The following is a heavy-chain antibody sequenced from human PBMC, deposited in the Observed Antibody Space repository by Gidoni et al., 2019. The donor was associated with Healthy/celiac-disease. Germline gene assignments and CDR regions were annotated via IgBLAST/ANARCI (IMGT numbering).Heavy chain of an antibody. D-gene: IGHD4-17*01. CDR2: SNSDGSST. J-gene: IGHJ4*02. V-gene: IGHV3-74*01. CDR3: ARGVAEYGDYVDY. Sequence: EVQLVESGGGLVQPGGSLTLSCAASGLPFSSYWLHWVRQAPGKGLVWVSRSNSDGSSTSYADSVKGRFTISRDNAKNTLYLQMNSLRAEDTAVYYCARGVAEYGDYVDYWGQGTLVTVSS. CDR1: GLPFSSYW.